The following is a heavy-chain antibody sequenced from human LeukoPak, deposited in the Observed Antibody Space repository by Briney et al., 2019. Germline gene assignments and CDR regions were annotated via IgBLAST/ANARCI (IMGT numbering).Heavy chain of an antibody. CDR1: GGSFSGYY. D-gene: IGHD6-6*01. CDR2: INHSGST. V-gene: IGHV4-34*01. J-gene: IGHJ4*02. CDR3: AGGSVH. Sequence: SETLSLTCAVYGGSFSGYYWSWIRQPPGKGLEWIGEINHSGSTNYNPSLKSRVTISVDTSKNQFSLKLSSVTAADTAVYYCAGGSVHWGQGTLVTVSS.